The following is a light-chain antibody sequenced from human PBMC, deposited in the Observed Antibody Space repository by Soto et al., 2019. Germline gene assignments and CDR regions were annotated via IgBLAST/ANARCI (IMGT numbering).Light chain of an antibody. Sequence: QSALTQPASVSGSPGQSITISCTGTSSDVGGYNYVSWYQQHPGKAPKLMIYDVNTRPSGVSNRFSGSKSGYTASLTISGLQAEDEDDYYRSSYISRLSFGGGTHLTVL. V-gene: IGLV2-14*01. CDR2: DVN. CDR3: SSYISRLS. J-gene: IGLJ2*01. CDR1: SSDVGGYNY.